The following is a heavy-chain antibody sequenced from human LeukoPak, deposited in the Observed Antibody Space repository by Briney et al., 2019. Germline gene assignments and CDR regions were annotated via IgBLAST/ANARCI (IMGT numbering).Heavy chain of an antibody. Sequence: EASVKVSCKASGYTFTGYYMHWVRQAPGQGLEWMGWINPNSGGTNYAQKFQGRVTMTRDTSISTVYMELSSLRSEDTAVYYCARAEAERLVMTSDYWGQGTLVTVSS. D-gene: IGHD1-26*01. CDR3: ARAEAERLVMTSDY. V-gene: IGHV1-2*02. J-gene: IGHJ4*02. CDR1: GYTFTGYY. CDR2: INPNSGGT.